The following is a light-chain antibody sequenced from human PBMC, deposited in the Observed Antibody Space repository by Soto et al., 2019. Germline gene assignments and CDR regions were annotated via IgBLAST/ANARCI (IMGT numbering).Light chain of an antibody. J-gene: IGLJ2*01. CDR1: SSNIESNY. CDR3: AAWDDSLSGHVV. V-gene: IGLV1-47*02. CDR2: SNN. Sequence: QSVLTQPPSASGTPGQRVTISCSGSSSNIESNYVYWYQQLPGTAPKLLIYSNNQRPSGVPDRFSGSKSGTSASLAISGLRSEAEADYYCAAWDDSLSGHVVFGGGTKLTVL.